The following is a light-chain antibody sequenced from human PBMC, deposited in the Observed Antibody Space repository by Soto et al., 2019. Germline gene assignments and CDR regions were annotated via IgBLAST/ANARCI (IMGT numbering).Light chain of an antibody. CDR2: AAS. V-gene: IGKV1-8*01. Sequence: AIRMTQSPSSLSASTGDRVTITCRASQGISSYLAWYQQKPGKAPKLLSYAASTLQSVVPSRFSGSGSGTDFTLTISCLQSEDFATYYCQQCYSYPWTFGQGNTVEIK. CDR3: QQCYSYPWT. J-gene: IGKJ1*01. CDR1: QGISSY.